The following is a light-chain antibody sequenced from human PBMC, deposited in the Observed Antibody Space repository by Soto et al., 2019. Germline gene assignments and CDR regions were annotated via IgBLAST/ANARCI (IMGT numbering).Light chain of an antibody. CDR1: QSVSNNY. CDR2: GAS. J-gene: IGKJ1*01. V-gene: IGKV3-20*01. Sequence: EIVLTHFPGTLSLSPGERATLSCRASQSVSNNYLAWYQQKPGQAPRLVIFGASNRATGIPDRFSASGSGTEFTLTISRLEPEDVAVYYCQQYATSPLTFGNGTKVEI. CDR3: QQYATSPLT.